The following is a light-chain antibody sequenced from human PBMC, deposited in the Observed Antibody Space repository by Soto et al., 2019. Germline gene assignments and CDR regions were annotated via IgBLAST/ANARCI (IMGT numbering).Light chain of an antibody. J-gene: IGKJ2*01. CDR1: QSVSSY. CDR3: QQRSNWPHT. CDR2: EVS. V-gene: IGKV3-11*01. Sequence: EIVLTQSPATLSLSPGERATLSCCASQSVSSYLIWYQQKPGQAPRTLIYEVSNRATGIPARFSGSGSGTDFTLTISSLEPEDFAVYYCQQRSNWPHTFGQGTKVDIK.